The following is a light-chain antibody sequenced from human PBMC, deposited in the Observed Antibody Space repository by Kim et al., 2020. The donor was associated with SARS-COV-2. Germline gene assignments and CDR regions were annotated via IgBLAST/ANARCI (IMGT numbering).Light chain of an antibody. J-gene: IGLJ2*01. CDR3: RSYAGNNEWI. CDR1: SSDVGGYNY. Sequence: QSVLTQPPSASGSPGQSVTISCSGTSSDVGGYNYDSCYQQHPGKAPNLMIYNVTKRPSGVPDRFSGSKAAKTASLTVCRLPAEDEADYYCRSYAGNNEWIFGGGTQLTVL. CDR2: NVT. V-gene: IGLV2-8*01.